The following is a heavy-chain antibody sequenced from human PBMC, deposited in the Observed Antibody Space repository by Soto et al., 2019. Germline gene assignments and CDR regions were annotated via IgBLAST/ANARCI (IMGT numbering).Heavy chain of an antibody. CDR1: GFTFSSYG. D-gene: IGHD6-6*01. CDR2: IWYDGSNK. CDR3: ARDVAARHTDY. V-gene: IGHV3-33*01. J-gene: IGHJ4*02. Sequence: QVQLVESGGGVVQPGRSLRLSCAASGFTFSSYGMHWVRQAPGKGLEWVAVIWYDGSNKYYADSVKGRFTISRDNSKNTLYLQMNSLRAEDTAVYYCARDVAARHTDYWGQGTLVTVSS.